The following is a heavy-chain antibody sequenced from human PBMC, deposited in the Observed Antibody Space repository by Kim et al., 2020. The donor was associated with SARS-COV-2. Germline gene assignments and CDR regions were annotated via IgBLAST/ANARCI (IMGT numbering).Heavy chain of an antibody. CDR3: ARGSYCSSTSCNLWFDP. Sequence: SETLSLTCAVSGGSISSGGYSWSWIRQPPGKGLEWIGYIYHSGSTYYNPSLKSRVTISVDRSKNQFSLKLSSVTAADTAVYYCARGSYCSSTSCNLWFDPWGQGTLVTVSS. V-gene: IGHV4-30-2*01. CDR1: GGSISSGGYS. J-gene: IGHJ5*02. D-gene: IGHD2-2*01. CDR2: IYHSGST.